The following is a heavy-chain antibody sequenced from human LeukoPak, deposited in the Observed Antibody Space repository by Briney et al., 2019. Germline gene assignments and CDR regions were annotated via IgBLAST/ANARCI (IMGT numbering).Heavy chain of an antibody. D-gene: IGHD3-9*01. V-gene: IGHV4-4*07. CDR3: ARDRYDILTGYYPFDY. J-gene: IGHJ4*02. CDR1: GGSISSYY. CDR2: IYTSGST. Sequence: SETLSLTCTVSGGSISSYYWSWLRQPAGKGLEGIGRIYTSGSTNYNPSLKSRVTMSVDTSKNQFSLKQSSVTAADTAVYYCARDRYDILTGYYPFDYWGQGTLVTVSS.